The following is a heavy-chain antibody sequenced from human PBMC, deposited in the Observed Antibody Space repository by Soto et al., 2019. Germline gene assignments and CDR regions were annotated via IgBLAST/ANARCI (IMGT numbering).Heavy chain of an antibody. V-gene: IGHV1-18*01. J-gene: IGHJ4*02. CDR2: ISAYNGNT. CDR3: ARASIAARPSGVGY. CDR1: GYTFTSYG. D-gene: IGHD6-6*01. Sequence: GASVKVSCKASGYTFTSYGISWVRQAPGQGLEWMGWISAYNGNTNYAQKLQGRVTMTTDTSTSTAYMELRSLRSDDTAVYYCARASIAARPSGVGYWGQGTLVTVSS.